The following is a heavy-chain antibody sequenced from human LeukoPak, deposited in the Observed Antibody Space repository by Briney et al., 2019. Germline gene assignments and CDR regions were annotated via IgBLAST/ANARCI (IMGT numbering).Heavy chain of an antibody. J-gene: IGHJ4*02. CDR1: GGSFSGYY. CDR3: ARGLPSGYDWGDYFDY. Sequence: SETLSLTCAVYGGSFSGYYWSWIRQPPGKGLEWIREINHSGSTNYNPSLKSRVTISVDTSKNQFSLKLSSVTAADTAVYYCARGLPSGYDWGDYFDYWGQGTLVTVSS. D-gene: IGHD5-12*01. CDR2: INHSGST. V-gene: IGHV4-34*01.